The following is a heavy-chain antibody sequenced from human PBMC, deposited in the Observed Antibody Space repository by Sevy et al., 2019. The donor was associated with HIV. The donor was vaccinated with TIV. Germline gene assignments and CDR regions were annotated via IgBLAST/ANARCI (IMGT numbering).Heavy chain of an antibody. CDR2: IRSKGYGGTT. CDR3: ARGPRGNYVFDY. V-gene: IGHV3-49*03. D-gene: IGHD4-4*01. Sequence: GGSLRLSCTASGFTFGDYAMSWFRQAPGKGLEWVGVIRSKGYGGTTEYAASVKGRFTISRDDSKSIAYVQMNSLKTEDTAVYYCARGPRGNYVFDYWGQGTLVTVSS. J-gene: IGHJ4*02. CDR1: GFTFGDYA.